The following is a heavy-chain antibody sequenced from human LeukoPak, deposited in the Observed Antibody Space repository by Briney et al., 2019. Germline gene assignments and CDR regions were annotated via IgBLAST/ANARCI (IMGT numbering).Heavy chain of an antibody. V-gene: IGHV1-2*02. J-gene: IGHJ4*01. CDR3: ARAYDSSPFDY. D-gene: IGHD3-22*01. CDR2: ISPNSGAT. CDR1: GYTFTGYY. Sequence: ASVEVSCKASGYTFTGYYMHWVRQAPGQGLELMAWISPNSGATDYAQKFQGRVTVTRDTSISTAYMEVTRLRSDDTAVYYCARAYDSSPFDYWGHGTLVTVSS.